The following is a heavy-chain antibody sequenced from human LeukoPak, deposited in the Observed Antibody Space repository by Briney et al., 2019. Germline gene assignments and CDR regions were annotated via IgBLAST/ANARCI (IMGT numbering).Heavy chain of an antibody. V-gene: IGHV6-1*01. CDR3: ARAHVQQLIYYYGMDV. D-gene: IGHD6-13*01. CDR1: GDSVSSNSAA. CDR2: TYYRSKWYN. J-gene: IGHJ6*04. Sequence: PSQTLSLTCAISGDSVSSNSAAWNRIRQSPSRGLEWLGRTYYRSKWYNDYAVSVKSRITINPDTSKNQFSLQLNSVTPEDTAVYYCARAHVQQLIYYYGMDVWGKGTTVTVSS.